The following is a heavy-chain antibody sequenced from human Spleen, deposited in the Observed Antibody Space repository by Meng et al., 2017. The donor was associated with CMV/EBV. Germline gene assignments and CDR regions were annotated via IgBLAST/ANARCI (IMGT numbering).Heavy chain of an antibody. V-gene: IGHV1-2*02. CDR3: ARDPVTIFGVVIIFGWFDP. CDR1: GYTFTAYY. D-gene: IGHD3-3*01. J-gene: IGHJ5*02. CDR2: VNPTSGGT. Sequence: ASVKVSCKASGYTFTAYYMYWVRQAPGQGLEWMGWVNPTSGGTNYAQRFQGRVTMTRDTSTSTVYMELSSLRSEDTAVYYCARDPVTIFGVVIIFGWFDPWGQGTLVTVSS.